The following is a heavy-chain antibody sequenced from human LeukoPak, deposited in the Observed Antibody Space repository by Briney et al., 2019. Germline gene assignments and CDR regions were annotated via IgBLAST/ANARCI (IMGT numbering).Heavy chain of an antibody. CDR1: GGSISSYY. CDR3: ARDEYYYGSGSYLYYMDV. J-gene: IGHJ6*03. D-gene: IGHD3-10*01. CDR2: IYYSGST. Sequence: PSETLSLTCTVSGGSISSYYWSWIRQPPGKGLEWIGYIYYSGSTNYNPSLKSRVTISVDTSKNQFSLKLSSVTAADTAVYYCARDEYYYGSGSYLYYMDVWGKGTTVTVSS. V-gene: IGHV4-59*01.